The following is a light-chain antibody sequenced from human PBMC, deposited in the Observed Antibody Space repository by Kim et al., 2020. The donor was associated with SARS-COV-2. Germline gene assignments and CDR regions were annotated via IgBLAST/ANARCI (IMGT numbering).Light chain of an antibody. Sequence: SPVERATLTCRASQGVSSSNLAWYQQKPGQAPRLLIDGASSRATGIPDRFSGSGSGTDFTLTISRLEPEDFAVYYCQQYGSSPLTFGGGTKVEIK. CDR1: QGVSSSN. CDR3: QQYGSSPLT. V-gene: IGKV3-20*01. CDR2: GAS. J-gene: IGKJ4*01.